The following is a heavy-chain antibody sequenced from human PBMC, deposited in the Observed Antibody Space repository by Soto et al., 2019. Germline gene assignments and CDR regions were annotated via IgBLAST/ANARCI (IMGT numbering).Heavy chain of an antibody. Sequence: PSETLSLTCTVSSGSISYSSYYWAWIRQPPGKGLEWIGSIYYSGNTYYNPSLTSRVTMSVDTSKNQFSLKLSSVTAADTAVYYCARPYNNYNYFDYWGQGTLVTVS. D-gene: IGHD4-4*01. CDR2: IYYSGNT. V-gene: IGHV4-39*01. J-gene: IGHJ4*02. CDR1: SGSISYSSYY. CDR3: ARPYNNYNYFDY.